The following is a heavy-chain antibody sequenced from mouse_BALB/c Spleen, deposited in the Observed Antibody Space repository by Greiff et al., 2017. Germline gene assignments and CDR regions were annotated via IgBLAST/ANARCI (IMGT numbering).Heavy chain of an antibody. D-gene: IGHD2-1*01. V-gene: IGHV5-17*02. CDR2: ISSGSSTI. CDR3: ARSYCYYGNPYYAMDY. CDR1: GFTFSGFG. J-gene: IGHJ4*01. Sequence: EVKLVESGGGLVQPGGSRKLSCAASGFTFSGFGMHWVRQAPEKGLEWVAYISSGSSTIYYTDTVKGRYTISRDNTKNTLFLHMTSLRSEDTAMYDGARSYCYYGNPYYAMDYWGQGTSVTVSS.